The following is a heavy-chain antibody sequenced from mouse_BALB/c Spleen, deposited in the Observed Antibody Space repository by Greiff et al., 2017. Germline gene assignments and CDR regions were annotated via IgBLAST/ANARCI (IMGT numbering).Heavy chain of an antibody. J-gene: IGHJ2*01. Sequence: VQLQQPGAELVKPGASVKISCKASGYTFTSYWMNWVKQRPGQGLEWIGEIDPSDSYTNNNQKFKDKATLTVDKSSSTAYMQLSSLTSEDSAVYYFARAIRGYGNYPYYFDYWGQGTTLTVSS. D-gene: IGHD2-1*01. V-gene: IGHV1S126*01. CDR3: ARAIRGYGNYPYYFDY. CDR1: GYTFTSYW. CDR2: IDPSDSYT.